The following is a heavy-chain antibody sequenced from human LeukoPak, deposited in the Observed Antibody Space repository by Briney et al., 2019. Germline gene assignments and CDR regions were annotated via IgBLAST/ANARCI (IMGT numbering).Heavy chain of an antibody. D-gene: IGHD2-2*01. CDR3: PRGLPGARWYYFDY. J-gene: IGHJ4*02. V-gene: IGHV4-59*01. Sequence: SETLSLTCTVSGGSISSYYWSWLRQPPGKGLEWIGYIYYSGTTNYTPSLKSRVSIPGDTSMNQFSLNLCLVTAADTALYYCPRGLPGARWYYFDYWGQGTLVPVPS. CDR2: IYYSGTT. CDR1: GGSISSYY.